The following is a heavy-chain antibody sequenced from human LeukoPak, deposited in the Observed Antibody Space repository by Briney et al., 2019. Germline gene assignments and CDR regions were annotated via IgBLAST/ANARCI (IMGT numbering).Heavy chain of an antibody. J-gene: IGHJ6*03. V-gene: IGHV4-59*01. CDR1: GGSISSYY. Sequence: SETLSLTCTVSGGSISSYYWSWIRQPPGKGLEWIGYIYYSGSTNYNPSLKSRVTISVDTSKNQFSLRLSSVTAADTAVYYCARTPPTMVRGDPHYYFYMDVWGKGTTITVSS. CDR3: ARTPPTMVRGDPHYYFYMDV. D-gene: IGHD3-10*01. CDR2: IYYSGST.